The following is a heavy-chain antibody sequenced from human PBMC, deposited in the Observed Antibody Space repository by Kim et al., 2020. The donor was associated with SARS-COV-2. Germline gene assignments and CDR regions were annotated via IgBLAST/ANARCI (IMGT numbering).Heavy chain of an antibody. CDR2: IWYDGSNK. J-gene: IGHJ5*02. CDR3: AKDWYSSSWYVGNWFDP. CDR1: GFTFSSYG. D-gene: IGHD6-13*01. V-gene: IGHV3-33*06. Sequence: GGSLRLSCAASGFTFSSYGMHWVRQAPGKGLEWVAVIWYDGSNKYYADSVKGRFTISRDNSKNTLYLQMNSLRAEDTAVYYCAKDWYSSSWYVGNWFDPWGQRTLVTVSS.